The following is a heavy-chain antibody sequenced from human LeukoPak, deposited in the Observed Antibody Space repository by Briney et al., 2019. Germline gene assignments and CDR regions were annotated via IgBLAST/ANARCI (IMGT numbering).Heavy chain of an antibody. D-gene: IGHD6-13*01. CDR3: AKIIADIDY. Sequence: GGSLRLSCAVSGFTFSSYGMHWVRQAPGKGLEWVAVISYDGSNKYYADSVKGRFTISRDNSKNTLYLQMNSLRAEDTAVYYCAKIIADIDYWGQGTLVTVSS. J-gene: IGHJ4*02. CDR2: ISYDGSNK. V-gene: IGHV3-30*18. CDR1: GFTFSSYG.